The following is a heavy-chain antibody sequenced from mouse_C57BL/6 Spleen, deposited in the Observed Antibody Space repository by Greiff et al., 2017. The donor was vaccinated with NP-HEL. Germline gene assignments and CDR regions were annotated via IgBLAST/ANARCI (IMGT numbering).Heavy chain of an antibody. Sequence: EVMLVESGGGLVQPGGSLKLSCAASGFTFSDYGMAWVRQAPRKGPEWVAFISNLAYSIYYADTVTGRFTISRENAKNTLYLEMSSLRSEDTAMYYCARLGSSYSTTWFAYWGQGTLVTVSA. D-gene: IGHD1-1*01. CDR1: GFTFSDYG. CDR2: ISNLAYSI. J-gene: IGHJ3*01. V-gene: IGHV5-15*04. CDR3: ARLGSSYSTTWFAY.